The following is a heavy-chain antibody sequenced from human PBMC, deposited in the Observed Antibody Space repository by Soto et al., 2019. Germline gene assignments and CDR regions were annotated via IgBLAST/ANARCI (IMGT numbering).Heavy chain of an antibody. V-gene: IGHV1-18*01. CDR1: GYTFTNYG. J-gene: IGHJ4*02. CDR3: ARGDGYNVLDF. Sequence: QVQLVQSGAEVEKPGASVKVSCKASGYTFTNYGFSWVRQAPGQGLEWMGWISAYNGDTHYAQKLQGRVTVTRDTSTSTAYMELRSLRSVDTAVYYCARGDGYNVLDFWGQGTLVTVSS. CDR2: ISAYNGDT. D-gene: IGHD5-12*01.